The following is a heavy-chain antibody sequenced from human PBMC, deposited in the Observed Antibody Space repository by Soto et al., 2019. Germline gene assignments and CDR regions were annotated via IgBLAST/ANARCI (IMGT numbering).Heavy chain of an antibody. CDR1: GDSVSSNSAA. Sequence: PSQTLSLTCAISGDSVSSNSAAWNWIRQSPSRGLEWLGRTYYRSKWYNDYAVSVKSRITINPDTSKNQFSLQLNSVTPEDTAVYYCARDLRGSYYYRPKLYYYGMDVWGQGATVTSP. D-gene: IGHD3-22*01. CDR3: ARDLRGSYYYRPKLYYYGMDV. V-gene: IGHV6-1*01. J-gene: IGHJ6*02. CDR2: TYYRSKWYN.